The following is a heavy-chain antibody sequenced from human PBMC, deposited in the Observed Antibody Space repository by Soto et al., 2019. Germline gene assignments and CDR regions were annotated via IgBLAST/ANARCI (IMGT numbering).Heavy chain of an antibody. D-gene: IGHD3-22*01. CDR3: ARVRSPYYYHRSGRFDY. CDR1: GYTFTSYG. Sequence: QVQLVQSGAEVKKPGASVKVSCKASGYTFTSYGISWVRQAPGQGLEWMGWISAYNGNTNYAQKLQGRVTMTTNAVPSTAYGELRRLRSDDTVVYYCARVRSPYYYHRSGRFDYWGRGTLVTVSS. V-gene: IGHV1-18*01. CDR2: ISAYNGNT. J-gene: IGHJ4*02.